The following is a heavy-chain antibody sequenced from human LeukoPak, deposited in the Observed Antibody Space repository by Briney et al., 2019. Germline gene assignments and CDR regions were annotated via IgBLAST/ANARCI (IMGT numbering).Heavy chain of an antibody. J-gene: IGHJ4*02. CDR1: GFTFSSYS. V-gene: IGHV3-21*01. Sequence: KTGGSLRLSCAASGFTFSSYSMNCVRQAPGKGLEWVSSISSSSSYIYYADSVKGRFTISRDNAKNSLYLQMNSLRAEDTAVYYCARARGYYNAGNDYWGQGTLVTVSS. D-gene: IGHD3-9*01. CDR2: ISSSSSYI. CDR3: ARARGYYNAGNDY.